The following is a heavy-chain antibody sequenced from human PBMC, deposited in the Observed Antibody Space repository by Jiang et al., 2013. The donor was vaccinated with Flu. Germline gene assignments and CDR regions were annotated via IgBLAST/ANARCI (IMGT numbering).Heavy chain of an antibody. J-gene: IGHJ4*02. V-gene: IGHV1-69*01. D-gene: IGHD6-6*01. CDR2: IIPIFGTA. CDR3: ARCFAGYSSSSWLCYFDY. CDR1: GGTFSSYA. Sequence: QSGAEVKKPGSSVKVSCKASGGTFSSYAISWVRQAPGQGLEWMGGIIPIFGTANYAQKFQGRVTITADESTSTAYMELSSLRSEDTAVYYCARCFAGYSSSSWLCYFDYWGQGTLVTVSS.